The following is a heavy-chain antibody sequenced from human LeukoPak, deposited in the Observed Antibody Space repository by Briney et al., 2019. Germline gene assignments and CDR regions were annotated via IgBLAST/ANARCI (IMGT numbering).Heavy chain of an antibody. J-gene: IGHJ4*02. D-gene: IGHD3-22*01. Sequence: GGSLRLSCAASGFTFSSHGMHWVRQAPGKGLEWVSIIWYDGSDEYYADSVNGRFTVSRDNSKNTLYLQMNSLRAEDTAVYYCAREGGSHSSGAFDYWGQGTLVTVSS. V-gene: IGHV3-33*01. CDR3: AREGGSHSSGAFDY. CDR2: IWYDGSDE. CDR1: GFTFSSHG.